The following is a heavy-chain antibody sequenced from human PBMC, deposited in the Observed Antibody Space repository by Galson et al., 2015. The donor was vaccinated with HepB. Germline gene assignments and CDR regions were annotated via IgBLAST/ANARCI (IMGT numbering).Heavy chain of an antibody. CDR1: RFTFSTYW. J-gene: IGHJ6*03. CDR3: ARVGVVVPHYFHQYYMDV. V-gene: IGHV3-7*01. Sequence: SLRLSCAASRFTFSTYWMTWVRQAPGKGLEWVTNIKQDGSEKYYVDSVKGRFTISRDNAKNSLYLQMNSLRAEDTAVYYCARVGVVVPHYFHQYYMDVWGKGTTVTVSS. D-gene: IGHD2-2*01. CDR2: IKQDGSEK.